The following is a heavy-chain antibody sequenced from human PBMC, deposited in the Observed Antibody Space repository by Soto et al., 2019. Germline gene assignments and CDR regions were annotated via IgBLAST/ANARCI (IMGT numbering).Heavy chain of an antibody. CDR1: GFTFSSYA. Sequence: PGGSLRLSCAASGFTFSSYAMHWVRQAPGKGLEYVSAISSNGGSTYYANSVKGRFTISRDNSKNTLYLQMGSLRAEDMAVYYCARGPGYYPDYWGQGTLVPVSS. J-gene: IGHJ4*02. CDR2: ISSNGGST. CDR3: ARGPGYYPDY. V-gene: IGHV3-64*01.